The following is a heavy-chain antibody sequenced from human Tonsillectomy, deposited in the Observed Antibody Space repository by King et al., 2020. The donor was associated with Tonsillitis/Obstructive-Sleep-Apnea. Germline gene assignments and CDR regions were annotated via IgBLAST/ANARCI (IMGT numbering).Heavy chain of an antibody. CDR2: IIPIFGTA. V-gene: IGHV1-69*01. CDR1: GGTFSSYA. D-gene: IGHD4-11*01. Sequence: VQLVESGAEVKKPGSSVKVSCKASGGTFSSYAISWVRQAPGQGLEWMGGIIPIFGTANYAQKFQGGVTITADESTSTAYMELSSLRSEDTAVYYCAREDSNYDCSYYYYYDMDVWGKGTTVSVSS. J-gene: IGHJ6*03. CDR3: AREDSNYDCSYYYYYDMDV.